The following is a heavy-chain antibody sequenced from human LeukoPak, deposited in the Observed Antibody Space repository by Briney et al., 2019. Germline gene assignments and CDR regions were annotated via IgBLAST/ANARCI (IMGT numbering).Heavy chain of an antibody. CDR1: GYSISSGYY. J-gene: IGHJ4*02. Sequence: PSETLSLTCTVSGYSISSGYYWGWIRQPPGKGLEWIGSIYHSGSTYYNPSLKSRVTISVDTSKNQFSLKLSSVTAADTAVYYCATNYYDSSGDNYWGQGTLVTVSS. CDR3: ATNYYDSSGDNY. V-gene: IGHV4-38-2*02. D-gene: IGHD3-22*01. CDR2: IYHSGST.